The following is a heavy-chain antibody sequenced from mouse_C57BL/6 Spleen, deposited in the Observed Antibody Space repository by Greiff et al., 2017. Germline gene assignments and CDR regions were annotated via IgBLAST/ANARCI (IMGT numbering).Heavy chain of an antibody. J-gene: IGHJ4*01. V-gene: IGHV5-17*01. CDR2: ISSGSSTI. CDR1: GFTFSDYG. Sequence: EVQLVESGGGLVKPGGSLKLSCAASGFTFSDYGMHWVRQAPEKGLEWVAYISSGSSTIYYADTVKGRFTISRDNAKNTLFLQMTSLRSEDTAMYYCARRDYGSSYSFMDYWGQGTSVTVSS. CDR3: ARRDYGSSYSFMDY. D-gene: IGHD1-1*01.